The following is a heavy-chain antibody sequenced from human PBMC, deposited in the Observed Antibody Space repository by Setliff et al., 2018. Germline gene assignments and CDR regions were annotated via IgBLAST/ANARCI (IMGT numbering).Heavy chain of an antibody. V-gene: IGHV4-59*11. CDR1: GGSISSHY. J-gene: IGHJ5*02. Sequence: SETLSLTCTVSGGSISSHYWSWIRQPPGKGLEWIGNIYYSGSTNYNPSLKSRVSISVDTSKNQFSLKLSSLTAADTAVYFCARDLLLPSYDSSGSYYVPNWFDPWGQGTLVTVSS. CDR3: ARDLLLPSYDSSGSYYVPNWFDP. D-gene: IGHD3-22*01. CDR2: IYYSGST.